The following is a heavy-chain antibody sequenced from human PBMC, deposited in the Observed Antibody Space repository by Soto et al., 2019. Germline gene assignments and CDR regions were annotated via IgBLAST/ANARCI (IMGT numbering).Heavy chain of an antibody. CDR2: IYHSGST. D-gene: IGHD4-17*01. J-gene: IGHJ5*02. CDR1: GGSINKNY. CDR3: ATTGGAYGSNNWFGP. V-gene: IGHV4-59*03. Sequence: QVQLQESGPGLVKPSETLSLTCTVSGGSINKNYWGWIRQSPGKGLEWIGHIYHSGSTKYNSSLKSRVVISIDASRNQFTLRLTSVSAADPAIYYCATTGGAYGSNNWFGPWGQGALVTVSS.